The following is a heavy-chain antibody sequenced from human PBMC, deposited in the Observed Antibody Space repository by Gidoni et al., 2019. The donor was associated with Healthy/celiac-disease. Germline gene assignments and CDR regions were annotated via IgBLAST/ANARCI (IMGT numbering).Heavy chain of an antibody. D-gene: IGHD3-22*01. CDR2: IYYSGST. CDR1: GGSISSYY. V-gene: IGHV4-59*01. J-gene: IGHJ3*02. Sequence: QVQLPESGPGLVKPSETLSLTCTVSGGSISSYYWSWIRQPPGKGLEWIGYIYYSGSTNYNPSLKSRVIISVETAKNQFSLKLSSVTAADKAVYYCASGAYYYDSSGYRNDAFDIWGQGTMVTVSA. CDR3: ASGAYYYDSSGYRNDAFDI.